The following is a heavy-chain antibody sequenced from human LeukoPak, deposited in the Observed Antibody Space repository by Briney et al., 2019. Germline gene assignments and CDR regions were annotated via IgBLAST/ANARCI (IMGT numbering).Heavy chain of an antibody. V-gene: IGHV4-34*01. Sequence: PSETLSLTCAVYGGSFSGYYWSWIRQPPGKGLEWIGEINHSGSTNYNPSLKSRVTISVDTSKNQFSLKLSSVTAADTAVYYCARHLAGLYYYDSSGIAYDAFDIWGQGTMVTVSS. CDR1: GGSFSGYY. CDR2: INHSGST. D-gene: IGHD3-22*01. J-gene: IGHJ3*02. CDR3: ARHLAGLYYYDSSGIAYDAFDI.